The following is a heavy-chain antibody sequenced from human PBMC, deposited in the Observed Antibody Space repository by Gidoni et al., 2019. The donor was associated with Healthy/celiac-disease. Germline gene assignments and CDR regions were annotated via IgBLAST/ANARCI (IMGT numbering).Heavy chain of an antibody. CDR3: ARDRDIVVVPAAMGWFDP. Sequence: QVQLVQSGAEVKKPGASVKVSCKASGYTFTSYAMHWVRQAPGQRLEWMGWINAGNGNTKYSQKFQGRVTITRDTSASTAYMELSSLRSEDTAVYYCARDRDIVVVPAAMGWFDPWGQGTLVTVSS. CDR2: INAGNGNT. V-gene: IGHV1-3*01. CDR1: GYTFTSYA. J-gene: IGHJ5*02. D-gene: IGHD2-2*01.